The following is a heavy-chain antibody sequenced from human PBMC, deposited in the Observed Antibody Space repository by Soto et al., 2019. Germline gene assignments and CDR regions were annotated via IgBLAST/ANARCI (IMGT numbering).Heavy chain of an antibody. CDR2: VNPNSGGT. V-gene: IGHV1-2*04. CDR3: ARETGGYSGYDVLSASYWFDP. J-gene: IGHJ5*02. Sequence: ASVKVSCKASGYTFTGYYMHWVRQAPGQGLEWMGWVNPNSGGTNYAQKFQGWVTMTRDTSISTAYMELSRLGSDDTAVYYCARETGGYSGYDVLSASYWFDPWGQGTLVTVSS. D-gene: IGHD5-12*01. CDR1: GYTFTGYY.